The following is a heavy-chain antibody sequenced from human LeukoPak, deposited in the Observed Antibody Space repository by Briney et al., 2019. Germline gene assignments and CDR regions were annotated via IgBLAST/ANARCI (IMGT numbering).Heavy chain of an antibody. CDR1: GFTFNSYW. V-gene: IGHV3-7*03. Sequence: PGGSLRLSCAASGFTFNSYWMSWVRQAPGKGLEWVANIKQDGSEKYYVDSVKGRFTISRDNAKNSLYLQMNSLRAEDTAVYYCARPYYYDSSGYSSWGQGTLVTVSS. CDR3: ARPYYYDSSGYSS. CDR2: IKQDGSEK. J-gene: IGHJ5*02. D-gene: IGHD3-22*01.